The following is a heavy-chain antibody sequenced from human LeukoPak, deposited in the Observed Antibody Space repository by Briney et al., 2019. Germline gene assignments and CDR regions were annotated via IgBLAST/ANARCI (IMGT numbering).Heavy chain of an antibody. J-gene: IGHJ3*02. CDR3: ARDRYDAFDI. D-gene: IGHD1-1*01. V-gene: IGHV4-4*07. CDR2: IYTRGST. CDR1: GGPINNYY. Sequence: PSETLSLTCTVSGGPINNYYWSWIRQPAGKGLEWIGRIYTRGSTNYNPSLKSRVTISVDTSKNQFSLKLSSVTAADTAVYYCARDRYDAFDIWGQGTMVTVSS.